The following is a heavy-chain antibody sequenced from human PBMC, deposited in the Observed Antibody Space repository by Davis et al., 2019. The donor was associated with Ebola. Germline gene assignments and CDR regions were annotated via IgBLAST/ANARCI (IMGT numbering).Heavy chain of an antibody. V-gene: IGHV3-23*01. J-gene: IGHJ4*02. CDR2: LSGSGGST. CDR1: GLIFNNYW. CDR3: AQQLGDYGGNALRY. Sequence: GGSLRLSCAASGLIFNNYWMSWIRQAPGKGLEWVSALSGSGGSTYYADSVKGRFTISRDDAKKSLYLQMDSLRAEDTAVYYCAQQLGDYGGNALRYWGQGTLVTVSS. D-gene: IGHD4-23*01.